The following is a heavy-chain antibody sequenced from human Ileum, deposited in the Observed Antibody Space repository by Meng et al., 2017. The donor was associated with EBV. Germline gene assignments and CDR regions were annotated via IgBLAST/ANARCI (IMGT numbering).Heavy chain of an antibody. J-gene: IGHJ4*02. CDR2: IYWDDDK. CDR3: ARRSFAAGSPDY. V-gene: IGHV2-5*02. D-gene: IGHD3-10*01. CDR1: WFSLNTGGMA. Sequence: QITLKESGPTLVKPPQTLTLTCTFSWFSLNTGGMAVSWIRQPPGKALEWLALIYWDDDKRYSPSLKTRLTITKDTSKNQVVLTMTNMDPVDTATYYCARRSFAAGSPDYWGQGTLVTVSS.